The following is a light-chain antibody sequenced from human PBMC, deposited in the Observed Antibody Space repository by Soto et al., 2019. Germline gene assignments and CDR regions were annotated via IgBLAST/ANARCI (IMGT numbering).Light chain of an antibody. CDR2: AAS. CDR1: QGISRY. V-gene: IGKV1-9*01. Sequence: DIQLTQSPSFLSASVGDRVTITCRASQGISRYLAWYQQKPGKAPKLLIYAASTLQSGVPSRFSGSGSGTDFTLTITSLRPEDFATYFCQQSKSYKLNCGVGTKVDIK. J-gene: IGKJ4*01. CDR3: QQSKSYKLN.